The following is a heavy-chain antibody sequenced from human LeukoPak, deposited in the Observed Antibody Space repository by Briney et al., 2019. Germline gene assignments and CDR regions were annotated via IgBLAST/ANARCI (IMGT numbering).Heavy chain of an antibody. D-gene: IGHD3-10*01. CDR1: GYTFTNYA. CDR2: INTNTGNP. Sequence: GASVKVSCKASGYTFTNYAMNWVRQAPGQGLEWMGWINTNTGNPAYAQGFTGRFVFSLDTSVSTAYLRISSLKAEDTAVHYCARGGRFYYGSGSYSTRYYFDFWGRGTLVTVSS. J-gene: IGHJ4*02. V-gene: IGHV7-4-1*02. CDR3: ARGGRFYYGSGSYSTRYYFDF.